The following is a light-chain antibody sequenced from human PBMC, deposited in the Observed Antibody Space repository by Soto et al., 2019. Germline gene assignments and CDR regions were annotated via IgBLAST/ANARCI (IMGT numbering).Light chain of an antibody. CDR2: AAS. CDR3: QQTKTAPLT. Sequence: DIQMTQSPPSLAASVGDRVTITCRASQGIRNYLVWYQQKPGKPPKPLIYAASTLDSGVPSRFSGSGSGTHFTLTISSLQPEDGATYYWQQTKTAPLTFGGGTRVEVK. J-gene: IGKJ4*01. V-gene: IGKV1-27*01. CDR1: QGIRNY.